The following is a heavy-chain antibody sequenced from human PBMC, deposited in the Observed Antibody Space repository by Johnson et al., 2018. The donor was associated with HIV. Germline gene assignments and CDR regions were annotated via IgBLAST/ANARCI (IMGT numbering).Heavy chain of an antibody. D-gene: IGHD2-15*01. Sequence: VQLVESGGGLVQPGRSLRLPCTASGFPFGDYAISWVRQAPGKGLEWVGFIRSKTYGGTTEYAASVKGRFTISRDDSRSIAYLQMNSLKTEDTAVYYCTRDSGSGRPRGIFDIWGQGTMVTVSS. V-gene: IGHV3-49*04. J-gene: IGHJ3*02. CDR2: IRSKTYGGTT. CDR3: TRDSGSGRPRGIFDI. CDR1: GFPFGDYA.